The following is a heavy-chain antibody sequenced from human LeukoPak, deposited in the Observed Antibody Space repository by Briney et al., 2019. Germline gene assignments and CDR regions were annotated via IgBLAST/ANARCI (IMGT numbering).Heavy chain of an antibody. Sequence: PSETLSLTCTVSGGSISSGSYYWSWIRQPAGKGLEWIGRIYTSGSTNYNPSLKSRVTISVDTSKNQFSLKLSSVTAADTAVYYCARDLPIVGATSGWLDPWGQGTLVTVSS. D-gene: IGHD1-26*01. V-gene: IGHV4-61*02. CDR2: IYTSGST. J-gene: IGHJ5*02. CDR1: GGSISSGSYY. CDR3: ARDLPIVGATSGWLDP.